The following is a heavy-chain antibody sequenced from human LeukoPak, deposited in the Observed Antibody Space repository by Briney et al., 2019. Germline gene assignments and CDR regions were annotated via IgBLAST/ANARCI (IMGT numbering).Heavy chain of an antibody. CDR2: IYYSGST. D-gene: IGHD5-24*01. Sequence: SETLSLTCTVSGGSISSYYWSWIRQPPGKGLEWIGYIYYSGSTNCNPSLKSRVIISVDTSKNQFSLKLSSVTAADTAVYYCARRLDRGGYNYEYRFDPWGQGTLVTVSS. V-gene: IGHV4-59*08. CDR3: ARRLDRGGYNYEYRFDP. CDR1: GGSISSYY. J-gene: IGHJ5*02.